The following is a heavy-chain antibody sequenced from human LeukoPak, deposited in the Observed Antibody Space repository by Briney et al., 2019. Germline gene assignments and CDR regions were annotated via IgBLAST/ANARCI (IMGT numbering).Heavy chain of an antibody. CDR2: IYYSGST. J-gene: IGHJ5*02. CDR1: GGSISSSSYY. Sequence: KSSETLSLTCTVPGGSISSSSYYWGWIRRPPGKGLEWIGSIYYSGSTYYNPSLKSRVTMSVDTSKNQFSLKLSSVTAADTAVYYCARLLETVEMATFWFDPWGQGTLVTVSS. D-gene: IGHD5-24*01. CDR3: ARLLETVEMATFWFDP. V-gene: IGHV4-39*01.